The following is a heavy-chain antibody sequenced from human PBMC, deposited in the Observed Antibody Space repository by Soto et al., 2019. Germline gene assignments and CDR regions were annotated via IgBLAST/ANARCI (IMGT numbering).Heavy chain of an antibody. Sequence: SETLSLTCTVSGGSVSSGSYYWSCIRQPPGKGLEWIGYIYYSGSTNYNPSLKSRVTISVDTSKNQFSLKLSSVTAADTAVYYCARVPRLRLGELSPRGYWGQGTLVTVSS. CDR2: IYYSGST. V-gene: IGHV4-61*01. CDR3: ARVPRLRLGELSPRGY. CDR1: GGSVSSGSYY. J-gene: IGHJ4*02. D-gene: IGHD3-16*02.